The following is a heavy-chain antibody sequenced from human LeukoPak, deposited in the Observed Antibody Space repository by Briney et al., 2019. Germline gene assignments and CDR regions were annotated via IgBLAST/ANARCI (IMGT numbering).Heavy chain of an antibody. CDR1: GGSISSSGYY. Sequence: SETLSLTCTVSGGSISSSGYYWGWLRQPPGKGLEWIASIYYSGSTYYNPSLKSRATISVDTSKNQLSLKLSSLCAADTAVYYCARHEYSGSYYGLSWFDPWGQGTLVTVSS. CDR2: IYYSGST. CDR3: ARHEYSGSYYGLSWFDP. D-gene: IGHD1-26*01. V-gene: IGHV4-39*01. J-gene: IGHJ5*02.